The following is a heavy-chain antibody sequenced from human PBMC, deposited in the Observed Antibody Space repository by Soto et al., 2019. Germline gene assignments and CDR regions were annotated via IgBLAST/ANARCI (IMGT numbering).Heavy chain of an antibody. J-gene: IGHJ4*02. CDR3: ARSSRGYDYAPYYFDY. CDR2: IIPILGIA. V-gene: IGHV1-69*02. CDR1: GGTFSSYT. Sequence: QVQLVQSGAEVKKPGSSVKVSCKASGGTFSSYTISWVRQAPGQGLEWMGRIIPILGIANYAQKFQGRVTITADKSTSTADMERSSPTTAGTPVYYCARSSRGYDYAPYYFDYWGQGSLVTVCS. D-gene: IGHD5-12*01.